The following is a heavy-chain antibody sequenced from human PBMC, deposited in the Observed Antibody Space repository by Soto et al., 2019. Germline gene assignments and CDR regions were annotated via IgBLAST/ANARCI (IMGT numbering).Heavy chain of an antibody. CDR3: ARGEASGSGWAIIDY. D-gene: IGHD3-16*01. CDR1: GGTFSSYA. CDR2: IIPIFGTA. J-gene: IGHJ4*02. Sequence: QVQLVQSGAEVKKPGSSVKVSCKASGGTFSSYAISWVRQAPGQRLEWRGGIIPIFGTANYAQKFQGRVTITADESTSPAYMELSSLRSEDTAVYYCARGEASGSGWAIIDYWGQGTLVTVSS. V-gene: IGHV1-69*12.